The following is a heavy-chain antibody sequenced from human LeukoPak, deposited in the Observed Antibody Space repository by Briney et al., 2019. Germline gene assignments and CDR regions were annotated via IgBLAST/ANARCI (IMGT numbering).Heavy chain of an antibody. CDR1: GFTFSSYG. J-gene: IGHJ4*02. CDR2: IPYDGSNK. V-gene: IGHV3-30*02. Sequence: PGRSLRLSCAASGFTFSSYGMSWVRQAPGKGLEWVAFIPYDGSNKYYADSVKGRFTISRDNSKNTVHLQMNSLRAGDTAVYYCAKDRDDYFYFDYWGQGTLVTVSS. D-gene: IGHD5-12*01. CDR3: AKDRDDYFYFDY.